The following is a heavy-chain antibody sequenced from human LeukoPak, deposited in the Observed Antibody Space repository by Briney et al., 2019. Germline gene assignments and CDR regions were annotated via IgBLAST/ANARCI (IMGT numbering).Heavy chain of an antibody. V-gene: IGHV3-30*18. CDR3: AKASVYVYYGMDV. Sequence: GGSLRLSCAASGFSFSNYAMSWVRQAPGKGLEWVAVISYDGSNKYYADSVKGRFTISRDNSKNTLYLQMNSLRAEDTAVYYCAKASVYVYYGMDVWGQGTTVTVSS. CDR2: ISYDGSNK. J-gene: IGHJ6*02. D-gene: IGHD3-16*02. CDR1: GFSFSNYA.